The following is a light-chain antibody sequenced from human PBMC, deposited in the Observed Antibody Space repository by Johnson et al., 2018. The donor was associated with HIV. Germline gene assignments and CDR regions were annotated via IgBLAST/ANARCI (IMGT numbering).Light chain of an antibody. Sequence: QSVLTQPPSVSAAPGQKVTISCSGSRSNIGNNYVSWYQQFPGTAPKLLISNNDKRPSGIPDRFSGSRSGTSATLGITGLQTGDEADYYCGKWDSSLSAYVLGTGTTFTV. J-gene: IGLJ1*01. CDR3: GKWDSSLSAYV. CDR2: NND. V-gene: IGLV1-51*01. CDR1: RSNIGNNY.